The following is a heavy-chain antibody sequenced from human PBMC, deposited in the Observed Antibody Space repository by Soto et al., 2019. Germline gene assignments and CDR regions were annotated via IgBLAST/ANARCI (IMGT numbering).Heavy chain of an antibody. Sequence: VKVSCKASGGTFSNYAISWVRQAPGQGLEWMGGVTPIFCIVKISEKFQGNVTLTADRSTSTAYMEVRSLSSEDTAIYYCATSLGFCGDDACYSNAFDIWGRGTMVTVSS. D-gene: IGHD2-15*01. CDR1: GGTFSNYA. CDR2: VTPIFCIV. J-gene: IGHJ3*02. V-gene: IGHV1-69*10. CDR3: ATSLGFCGDDACYSNAFDI.